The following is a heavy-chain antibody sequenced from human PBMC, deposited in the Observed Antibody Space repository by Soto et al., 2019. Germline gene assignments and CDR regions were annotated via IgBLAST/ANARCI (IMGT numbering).Heavy chain of an antibody. CDR1: GYTLTELS. Sequence: ASVKVSCKVSGYTLTELSMHWVRQAPGKGLEWMGGFDPEDGETIYAQKFQGRVTMTEDTSTDTAYMELSSLRSEDTAVYYCATSLLWELLPTSFDYWGQGTLVTVSS. D-gene: IGHD1-26*01. V-gene: IGHV1-24*01. CDR2: FDPEDGET. J-gene: IGHJ4*02. CDR3: ATSLLWELLPTSFDY.